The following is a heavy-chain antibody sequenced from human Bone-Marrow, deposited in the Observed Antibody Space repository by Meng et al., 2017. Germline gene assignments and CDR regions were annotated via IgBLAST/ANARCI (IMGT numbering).Heavy chain of an antibody. D-gene: IGHD3-3*01. Sequence: GESLKFSCAASGFTFSSYAMHWVRQAPGKGLEWVAVISYDGSNKYYADSVKGRFTISRDNSKNTLYLQMNSLRAEDTAVYYCARVDLRFGYGMDVWGQGTTVTVSS. V-gene: IGHV3-30*04. J-gene: IGHJ6*02. CDR2: ISYDGSNK. CDR1: GFTFSSYA. CDR3: ARVDLRFGYGMDV.